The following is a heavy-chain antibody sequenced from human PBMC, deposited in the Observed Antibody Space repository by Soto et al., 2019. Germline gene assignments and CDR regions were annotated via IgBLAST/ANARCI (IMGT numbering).Heavy chain of an antibody. CDR3: AKGPGLVASSGSPDS. CDR1: GFTFDDFA. V-gene: IGHV3-9*01. J-gene: IGHJ4*02. CDR2: ISWNSASI. D-gene: IGHD2-8*02. Sequence: EVQLVESGGGLVQPGRSLRLSCAASGFTFDDFAMHWVRQPPGKGLEWVSGISWNSASIVYADSVKGRFTISRDNAKNSLYLQLDSLGVEDTAFYYCAKGPGLVASSGSPDSWDQGTLVSVSS.